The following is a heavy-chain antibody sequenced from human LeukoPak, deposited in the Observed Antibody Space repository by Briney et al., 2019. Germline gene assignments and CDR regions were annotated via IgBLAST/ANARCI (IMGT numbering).Heavy chain of an antibody. CDR3: ARGTEKTRISGYYSFDH. V-gene: IGHV4-4*07. CDR1: GGSISGYF. CDR2: VYTSGTT. D-gene: IGHD5-12*01. J-gene: IGHJ4*02. Sequence: PSETLSLTCTVSGGSISGYFWTWIRQPAGKELEWIGRVYTSGTTYYNPSLESRVTISLDTFNNQFSLRLTSVTAADTAIYYCARGTEKTRISGYYSFDHWGRGLLVTVSS.